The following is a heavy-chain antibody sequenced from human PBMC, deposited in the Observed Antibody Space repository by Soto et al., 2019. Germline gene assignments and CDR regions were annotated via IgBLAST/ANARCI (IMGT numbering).Heavy chain of an antibody. J-gene: IGHJ4*01. Sequence: EMQLLESGGGLVQPGGSLRLSCAASGFTFSIYAMSWVRQAPGKGLEWVSSISGSGGSTYNADSVKGRFTFSRDNSQNTLYLPMNSLRTDDTAVYYCGKYPHDGWDGSFDFWGHGTLVTVSS. CDR2: ISGSGGST. CDR3: GKYPHDGWDGSFDF. D-gene: IGHD1-26*01. CDR1: GFTFSIYA. V-gene: IGHV3-23*01.